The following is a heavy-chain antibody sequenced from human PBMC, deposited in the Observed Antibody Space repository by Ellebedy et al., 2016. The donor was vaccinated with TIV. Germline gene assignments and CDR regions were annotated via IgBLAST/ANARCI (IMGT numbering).Heavy chain of an antibody. J-gene: IGHJ5*02. CDR3: ARVNYYDSSGYYYFSSWFDP. Sequence: MPSETLSLTCAVYGGSFSGHYWSWIRQPPGKGLEWIGEINHSGSTNYNPSLKSRVTISVDTSKNQFSLKLSSVTAADTAVYYCARVNYYDSSGYYYFSSWFDPWGQGTLVTVSS. V-gene: IGHV4-34*01. CDR2: INHSGST. D-gene: IGHD3-22*01. CDR1: GGSFSGHY.